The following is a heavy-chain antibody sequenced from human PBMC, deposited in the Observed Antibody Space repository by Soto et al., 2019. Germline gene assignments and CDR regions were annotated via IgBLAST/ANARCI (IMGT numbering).Heavy chain of an antibody. Sequence: PSETLSLTCTVSGGSINRGGYYWSWIRRNTGKGLEGIGYIYYSGSTYYNPSLKSRVTISIDTSKNQFSLKLSSVTAADTAVYYCARAQTIFGIITVFDYWGQGTLVTVSS. V-gene: IGHV4-31*03. D-gene: IGHD3-3*01. CDR2: IYYSGST. J-gene: IGHJ4*02. CDR1: GGSINRGGYY. CDR3: ARAQTIFGIITVFDY.